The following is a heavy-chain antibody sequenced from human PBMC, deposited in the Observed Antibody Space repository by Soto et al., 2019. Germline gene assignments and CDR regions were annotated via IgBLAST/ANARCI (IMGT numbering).Heavy chain of an antibody. CDR2: IYPGDSDT. CDR1: GYSFTSYW. CDR3: ARRIVVGPDYYYYGMDV. V-gene: IGHV5-51*01. Sequence: LGESLKISCKGSGYSFTSYWIGWVRQMPGKGLEWMGIIYPGDSDTRYSPSFQGQVTISADKSISTAYLQWSSLKASDTAMYYCARRIVVGPDYYYYGMDVWGQGTTVTVSS. D-gene: IGHD2-15*01. J-gene: IGHJ6*02.